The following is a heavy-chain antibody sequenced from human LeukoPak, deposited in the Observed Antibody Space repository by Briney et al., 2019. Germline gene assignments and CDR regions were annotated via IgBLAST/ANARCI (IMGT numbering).Heavy chain of an antibody. V-gene: IGHV4-39*07. J-gene: IGHJ3*02. CDR2: IYYSGTT. CDR1: GGSTSSSSYY. CDR3: ARAPIVDAFDI. D-gene: IGHD3-16*02. Sequence: SETLSLTCTVSGGSTSSSSYYWGWIRQPPGKGLEWIGNIYYSGTTYYNPSLKSRVTISVDKSKNQFSLKLSSVTAADTAVYYCARAPIVDAFDIWGQGTMVTVSS.